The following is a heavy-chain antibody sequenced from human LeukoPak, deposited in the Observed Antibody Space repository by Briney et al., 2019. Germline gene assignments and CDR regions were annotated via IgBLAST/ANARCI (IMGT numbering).Heavy chain of an antibody. D-gene: IGHD1-14*01. J-gene: IGHJ4*02. Sequence: ETLSLTCTVSGGSISSYYWSWVRQPPGKGLEWMGYIYYSGSSNYNPSLTSRVTISVDTSKNQFSLKLSSVTAADTAVYYCARDLPETGVDYWGQGTLVTVSS. CDR3: ARDLPETGVDY. CDR1: GGSISSYY. CDR2: IYYSGSS. V-gene: IGHV4-59*01.